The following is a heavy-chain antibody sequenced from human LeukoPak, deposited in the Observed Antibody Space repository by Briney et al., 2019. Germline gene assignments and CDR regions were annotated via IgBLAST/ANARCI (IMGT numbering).Heavy chain of an antibody. CDR3: ARYSTAGWYYFDY. CDR1: GFTFSSYG. D-gene: IGHD6-13*01. V-gene: IGHV3-33*01. J-gene: IGHJ4*02. Sequence: GRSLRLSCAASGFTFSSYGMHWVRQAPGKGLEWVAVTWYDGSDNYYADSVKGRFTISRDNSKNTLYLQMNSLRAEDTAVYYCARYSTAGWYYFDYWGQGTLVTVSS. CDR2: TWYDGSDN.